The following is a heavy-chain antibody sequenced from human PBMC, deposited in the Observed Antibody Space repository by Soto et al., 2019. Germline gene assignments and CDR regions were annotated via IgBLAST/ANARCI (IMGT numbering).Heavy chain of an antibody. J-gene: IGHJ4*02. CDR2: LSYDVRNK. CDR3: ARALLSEYYYDSSGYIPN. CDR1: GFTFSIYS. V-gene: IGHV3-30*14. D-gene: IGHD3-22*01. Sequence: GGSLSLSCAASGFTFSIYSMHWVRQAPGKGLEWVAVLSYDVRNKFYADSVKGRFTISRDNSKNTLYLQMNSLRAEDTAVYYCARALLSEYYYDSSGYIPNWGQGT.